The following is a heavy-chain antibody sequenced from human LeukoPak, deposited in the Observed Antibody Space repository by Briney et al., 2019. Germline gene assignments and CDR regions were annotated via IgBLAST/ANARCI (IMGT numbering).Heavy chain of an antibody. Sequence: GGSLRLSCAASGFGFSGYAMNWVRQAPGKGLEWVSLISGSGSNTYYADSVKGRFTISRDNSKNTLYLQMNSLRVEDTAVYYCAKERATTTTFDYWGQGTLVTVYS. CDR1: GFGFSGYA. CDR3: AKERATTTTFDY. J-gene: IGHJ4*02. D-gene: IGHD4-17*01. V-gene: IGHV3-23*01. CDR2: ISGSGSNT.